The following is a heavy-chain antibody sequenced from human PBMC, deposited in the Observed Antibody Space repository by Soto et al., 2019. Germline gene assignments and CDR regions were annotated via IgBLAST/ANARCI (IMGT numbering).Heavy chain of an antibody. V-gene: IGHV4-34*01. D-gene: IGHD4-17*01. Sequence: SETLSLTCAVYGLSFIGYYWSWIRQPTGKGLEWIGEINHSGSTNYNPSLKSRVTISVDTSKNQFSLKLSSVTAADTAVYYCARGPPPARVTTRALWFDPWGQGTLVTVSS. J-gene: IGHJ5*02. CDR2: INHSGST. CDR1: GLSFIGYY. CDR3: ARGPPPARVTTRALWFDP.